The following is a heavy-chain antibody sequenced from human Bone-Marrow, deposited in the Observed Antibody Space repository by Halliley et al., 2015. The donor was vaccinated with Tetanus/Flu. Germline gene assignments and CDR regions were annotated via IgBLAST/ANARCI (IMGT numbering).Heavy chain of an antibody. D-gene: IGHD3-22*01. CDR2: IYYSWSS. V-gene: IGHV4-31*02. J-gene: IGHJ4*02. Sequence: IYYSWSSYYNPSLKGRFTISVDTSKNQFSLKLSSVTAADTAVYYCAGSEDYYDSSGHSSFDYWGQGTLVTVSS. CDR3: AGSEDYYDSSGHSSFDY.